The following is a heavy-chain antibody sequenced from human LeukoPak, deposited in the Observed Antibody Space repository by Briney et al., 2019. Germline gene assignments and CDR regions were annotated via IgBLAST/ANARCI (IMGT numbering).Heavy chain of an antibody. V-gene: IGHV3-15*01. CDR1: GFTFINAW. D-gene: IGHD4-11*01. Sequence: PGGALRLSCAASGFTFINAWMSWVRHAPGRGLERVARLKTKTEGVTTDDGAPVKGRFTISRDDSKNTLYLQMNSVKTEDTAVYYCTTDLPLYYSNYGFDYWGQGTLVTVSS. J-gene: IGHJ4*02. CDR2: LKTKTEGVTT. CDR3: TTDLPLYYSNYGFDY.